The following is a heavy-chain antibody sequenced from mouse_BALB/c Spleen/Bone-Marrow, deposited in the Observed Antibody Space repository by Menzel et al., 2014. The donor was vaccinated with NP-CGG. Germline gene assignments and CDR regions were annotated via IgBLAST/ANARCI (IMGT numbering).Heavy chain of an antibody. CDR2: ISHSGST. D-gene: IGHD2-14*01. J-gene: IGHJ4*01. V-gene: IGHV3-8*02. CDR3: ARAGYRYDVGYAMDY. CDR1: GDSITSGY. Sequence: EVQVVESGLSLVKPSQTLSLTCSVTGDSITSGYWNWIRKFAGNNLEYMGYISHSGSTYYNPSLKSRISITRDTSKNQYYLQLNSVTTEDTATYYCARAGYRYDVGYAMDYWGQGTSVTVSS.